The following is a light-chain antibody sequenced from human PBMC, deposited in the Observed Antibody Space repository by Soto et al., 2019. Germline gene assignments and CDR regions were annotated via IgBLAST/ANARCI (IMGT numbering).Light chain of an antibody. CDR3: RSYAGSNNVV. V-gene: IGLV2-8*01. Sequence: QSALTQPPSASGSLGQSVTISCTGTSSDVGGYNYVSWYQQHPGKAPKCMIYEVSKRPSGVPDRFSGYKSGNTASLTVSVLQAEDEADYYCRSYAGSNNVVFGGGTKLTGL. CDR1: SSDVGGYNY. CDR2: EVS. J-gene: IGLJ2*01.